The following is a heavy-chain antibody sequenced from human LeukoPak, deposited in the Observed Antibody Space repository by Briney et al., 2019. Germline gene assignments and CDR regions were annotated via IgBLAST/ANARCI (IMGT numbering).Heavy chain of an antibody. V-gene: IGHV4-30-4*02. CDR1: GGSISSGDYY. Sequence: SETLSLTCTVSGGSISSGDYYWGWIRQPPGKGLEWIGYIYYSGRTYSNPSLKSRVTISVDTSKNQFSLKLSSVTAANTSVYYSARDPGELEPKYCSSTSCYAAVAFDIWGQETMVTVSS. D-gene: IGHD2-2*01. CDR2: IYYSGRT. CDR3: ARDPGELEPKYCSSTSCYAAVAFDI. J-gene: IGHJ3*02.